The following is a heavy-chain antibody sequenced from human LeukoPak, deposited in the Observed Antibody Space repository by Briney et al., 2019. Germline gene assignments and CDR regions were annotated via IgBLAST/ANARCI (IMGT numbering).Heavy chain of an antibody. CDR3: ARARGYGYGCDY. CDR1: GFIVSSNY. CDR2: IYSGGST. Sequence: GGSLRLSCAASGFIVSSNYMSWVRQAPGKGLEWVSVIYSGGSTYYADSVKGRFTISRDNSKNTLYLQMNSLRVEDTAVYYCARARGYGYGCDYWGQGTLVTVSS. V-gene: IGHV3-53*01. D-gene: IGHD5-18*01. J-gene: IGHJ4*02.